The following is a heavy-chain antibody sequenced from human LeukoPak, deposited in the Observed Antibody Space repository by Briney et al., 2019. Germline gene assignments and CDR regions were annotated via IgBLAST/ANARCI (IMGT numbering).Heavy chain of an antibody. Sequence: PSETLSLTCTVSGGSISSSSYYWGWIRQPPGKGLEWIGSIYYSGSTYYNPSLKSRVTISLDTSKNQFSLKLSSVAAADTAVYYCARGRWGYNWNDPSENWGQGTLVTVSS. CDR3: ARGRWGYNWNDPSEN. CDR2: IYYSGST. CDR1: GGSISSSSYY. V-gene: IGHV4-39*07. D-gene: IGHD1-20*01. J-gene: IGHJ4*02.